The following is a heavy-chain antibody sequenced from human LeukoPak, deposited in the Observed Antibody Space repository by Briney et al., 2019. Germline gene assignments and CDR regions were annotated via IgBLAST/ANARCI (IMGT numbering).Heavy chain of an antibody. J-gene: IGHJ3*02. CDR2: INPSGGGT. V-gene: IGHV1-46*01. CDR1: GYTFTCYY. Sequence: GASVKVSCNASGYTFTCYYMHWVRQAPGQGLGWIGIINPSGGGTSYAQKFQGRVTITRDTTTRTVYMELSSLRSEDTAVYYCARVYYYDSSGWDAFDIWGQGTMVTVSS. CDR3: ARVYYYDSSGWDAFDI. D-gene: IGHD3-22*01.